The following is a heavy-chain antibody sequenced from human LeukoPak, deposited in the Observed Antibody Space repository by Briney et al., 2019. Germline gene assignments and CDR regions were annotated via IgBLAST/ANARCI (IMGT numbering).Heavy chain of an antibody. Sequence: GGSLRLSCAASGFTFSTYSMNWVRQAPGKGLEWLSYISSSSGTIYYADSVKGRFTISRDNAKNSLYLHMNSLRAEDTAVYYCARGQYCTSSSCYLAYYYAVDVWGQGTTVTVSS. J-gene: IGHJ6*02. CDR3: ARGQYCTSSSCYLAYYYAVDV. CDR1: GFTFSTYS. V-gene: IGHV3-48*01. CDR2: ISSSSGTI. D-gene: IGHD2-2*01.